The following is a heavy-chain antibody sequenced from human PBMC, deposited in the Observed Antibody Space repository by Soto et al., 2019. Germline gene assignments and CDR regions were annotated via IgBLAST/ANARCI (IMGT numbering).Heavy chain of an antibody. CDR1: GGSISSYY. V-gene: IGHV4-59*01. J-gene: IGHJ4*02. D-gene: IGHD3-10*01. CDR3: ARAPRGNYGYPSYFDY. CDR2: IYYSGST. Sequence: SETLSLTCTVSGGSISSYYWSWIRQPPGKGLEWIGYIYYSGSTNYNPSLKSRVTISVDTSKNQFTLKLSSVTAADTAVYYCARAPRGNYGYPSYFDYWGQGTLVTVSS.